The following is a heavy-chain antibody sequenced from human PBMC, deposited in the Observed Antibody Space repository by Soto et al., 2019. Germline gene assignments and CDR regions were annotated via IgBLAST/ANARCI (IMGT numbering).Heavy chain of an antibody. J-gene: IGHJ6*02. V-gene: IGHV4-34*01. Sequence: KPSETLSLTCAVYGGSFSGYYWGWIRQPPGKGLEWIGEINHSGSTNYNPSLKSRVTISVDTSKNQFSLKLSSVTAADTAVYYCARARLYYDFLRYYGMDVWGQGTTVTVSS. D-gene: IGHD3-3*01. CDR1: GGSFSGYY. CDR2: INHSGST. CDR3: ARARLYYDFLRYYGMDV.